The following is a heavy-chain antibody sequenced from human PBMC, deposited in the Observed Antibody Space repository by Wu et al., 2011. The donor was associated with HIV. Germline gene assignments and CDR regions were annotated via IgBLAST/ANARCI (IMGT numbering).Heavy chain of an antibody. V-gene: IGHV1-69*05. D-gene: IGHD3-22*01. CDR1: GGTFSRYG. J-gene: IGHJ6*02. CDR3: ASRHGPNCRVSTPMIMDRLLLLHGMEV. Sequence: QVQLVQSGAEVKKPGSSVKVSCKASGGTFSRYGISWVRQAPGQGLEWMGGIIPILGTAIYAQKFQGRVTITTDESTGTAYMELSSLRSEDTAVYYCASRHGPNCRVSTPMIMDRLLLLHGMEVWAKGHGHRLL. CDR2: IIPILGTA.